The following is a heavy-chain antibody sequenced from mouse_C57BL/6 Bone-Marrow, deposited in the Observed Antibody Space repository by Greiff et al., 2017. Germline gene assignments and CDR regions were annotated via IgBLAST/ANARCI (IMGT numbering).Heavy chain of an antibody. CDR1: GYTFTSYW. J-gene: IGHJ4*01. Sequence: QVQLQQPGAELVKPGASVKMSCKASGYTFTSYWITWVKQRPGQGLEWIGDIYPGSGSTNYNEKFKSKDTLTVDTSSSTAYMQISSLTSEDSAVYYCARSCMDYWGQGTSVTVSS. V-gene: IGHV1-55*01. CDR3: ARSCMDY. CDR2: IYPGSGST.